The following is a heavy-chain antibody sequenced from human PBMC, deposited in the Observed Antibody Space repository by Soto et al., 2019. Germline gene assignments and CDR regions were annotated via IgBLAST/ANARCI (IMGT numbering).Heavy chain of an antibody. CDR2: ISGSGGKT. Sequence: GGSLRLSCAASGFTFSSYAMSWVRQAPGKGLEWVSAISGSGGKTYYEDSVKGRFTMSRDNSKNTLYLQMDSLRVEDTAVYSCAKSMAGKWYPFDYWGQGTLVTVSS. V-gene: IGHV3-23*01. CDR3: AKSMAGKWYPFDY. J-gene: IGHJ4*02. D-gene: IGHD6-19*01. CDR1: GFTFSSYA.